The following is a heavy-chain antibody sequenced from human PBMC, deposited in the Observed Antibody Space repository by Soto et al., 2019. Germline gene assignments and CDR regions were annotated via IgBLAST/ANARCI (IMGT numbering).Heavy chain of an antibody. CDR2: IKNKTDGGTT. V-gene: IGHV3-15*07. D-gene: IGHD3-16*01. CDR1: GFTFSNAW. Sequence: VQLVESGGGLVKPGGSLRLSCAASGFTFSNAWMNWVRQAPGKGLEWVGRIKNKTDGGTTDYAAPVKGRFTISRDDSKNTLYLQMNSLKTEDTAVYYCTAITAYYYYGMDVWGQGTTVTVSS. CDR3: TAITAYYYYGMDV. J-gene: IGHJ6*02.